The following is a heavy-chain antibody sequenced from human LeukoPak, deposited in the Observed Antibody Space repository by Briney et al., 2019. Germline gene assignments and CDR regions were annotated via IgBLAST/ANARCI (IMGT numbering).Heavy chain of an antibody. CDR1: GFSLSTSGMC. Sequence: SGPTLVNPTQTLTLTCTFSGFSLSTSGMCVSWIRQPPGKALEWLAHIDWDDDKYYSTSLKTRLTISKDTSKNQVVLTMTNMDPVDTATYYCARIELRNRPGDEVRFDPWGQGTLVTVSS. J-gene: IGHJ5*02. CDR3: ARIELRNRPGDEVRFDP. CDR2: IDWDDDK. V-gene: IGHV2-70*01. D-gene: IGHD1-14*01.